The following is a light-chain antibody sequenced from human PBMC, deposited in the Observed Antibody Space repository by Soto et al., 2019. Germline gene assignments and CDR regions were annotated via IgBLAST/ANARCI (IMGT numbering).Light chain of an antibody. CDR1: QSVLYSSNNKNY. J-gene: IGKJ4*01. V-gene: IGKV4-1*01. CDR3: QQYYSFPLT. CDR2: WAS. Sequence: DIVMTQSPDSLAVSRGERATINCRSSQSVLYSSNNKNYLAWYQQKSRQPPKLLIYWASTRESGVPDRFSGSGSGTEFTLTISSLQAEDVAVYYCQQYYSFPLTFGGGTKVEIK.